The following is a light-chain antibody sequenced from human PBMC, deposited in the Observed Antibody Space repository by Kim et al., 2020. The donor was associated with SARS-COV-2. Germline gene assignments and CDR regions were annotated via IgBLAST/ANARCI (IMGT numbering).Light chain of an antibody. CDR2: KDS. CDR1: ALPKQY. J-gene: IGLJ2*01. V-gene: IGLV3-25*03. CDR3: QSADSSGTYPVV. Sequence: SYELTQPPSVSVSPGQTAGITCSGDALPKQYAYWYQQKPGQAPVLVIYKDSERPSGIPERFSGSSSGTTVTLTISGVQAEDEADYYCQSADSSGTYPVVFGGGTQLTVL.